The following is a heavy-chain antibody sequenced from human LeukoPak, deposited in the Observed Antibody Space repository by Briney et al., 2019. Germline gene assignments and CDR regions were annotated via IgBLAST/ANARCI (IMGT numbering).Heavy chain of an antibody. V-gene: IGHV3-21*01. J-gene: IGHJ4*02. CDR3: ARDRPGVYFDY. D-gene: IGHD3-10*01. Sequence: GGSLRLSCAASGFTFSTCSMNWVRQTPGKGLEWVSSISSGSSYIYYADSVKGRFTISRDNAKNSLYLQMNSLRAEDTAVYYCARDRPGVYFDYWGQGTLVTVSS. CDR1: GFTFSTCS. CDR2: ISSGSSYI.